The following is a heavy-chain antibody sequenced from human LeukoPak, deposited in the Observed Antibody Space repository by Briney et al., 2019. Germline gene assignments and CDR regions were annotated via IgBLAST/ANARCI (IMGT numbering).Heavy chain of an antibody. CDR2: ISAYNGNT. D-gene: IGHD5-12*01. Sequence: GASVKVSCKASGYTFTSYDITWVRQAPGQGLGWVGWISAYNGNTNYAQKLQGRVTMTTDTSTSTAYMELRSLRSDDTAVYYCARKRGYSGYDDNWFDPWGQGTLVSVSS. V-gene: IGHV1-18*01. J-gene: IGHJ5*02. CDR1: GYTFTSYD. CDR3: ARKRGYSGYDDNWFDP.